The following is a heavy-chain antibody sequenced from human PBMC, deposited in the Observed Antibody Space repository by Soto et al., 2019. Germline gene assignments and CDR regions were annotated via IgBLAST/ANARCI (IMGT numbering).Heavy chain of an antibody. CDR1: GYTFTSYW. V-gene: IGHV5-10-1*01. D-gene: IGHD5-18*01. Sequence: PGESLKISCKGSGYTFTSYWISWVRQMPGKGLEWMGRIDPSDSYTDYSPSFQGHVTISADKSITTAYLQWSRLKASDTAMYYCARLSGDTAMDAFDLWGQGTMVTVSS. CDR2: IDPSDSYT. J-gene: IGHJ3*01. CDR3: ARLSGDTAMDAFDL.